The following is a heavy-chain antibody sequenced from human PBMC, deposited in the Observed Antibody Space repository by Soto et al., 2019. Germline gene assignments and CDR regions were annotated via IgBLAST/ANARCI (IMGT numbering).Heavy chain of an antibody. Sequence: QVQLVQSGAEVKKPGASVRVSCKSSGYTFTDYGITWVRQAPGQGLEWMGWINTYKGNINYAQRLQGRVTMTTDTSASTAYMELRRLTSDDTAVYFCARERAGYKPFDYWGQGALVTVSS. CDR3: ARERAGYKPFDY. J-gene: IGHJ4*02. V-gene: IGHV1-18*01. D-gene: IGHD5-12*01. CDR2: INTYKGNI. CDR1: GYTFTDYG.